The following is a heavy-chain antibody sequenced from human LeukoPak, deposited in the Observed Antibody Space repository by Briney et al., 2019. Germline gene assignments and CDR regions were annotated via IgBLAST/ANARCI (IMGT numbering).Heavy chain of an antibody. CDR3: ARHKNSGTYPLDF. J-gene: IGHJ4*02. CDR1: GDSISGYY. CDR2: IRYSGST. Sequence: SETLSLTCTVSGDSISGYYWSWIRQPPGRELEYIGFIRYSGSTKYIPSLQSRVTMSVDTSKNQFSLKLTSVTAADTAVYYCARHKNSGTYPLDFWGQGTLVTVSS. V-gene: IGHV4-59*08. D-gene: IGHD3-10*01.